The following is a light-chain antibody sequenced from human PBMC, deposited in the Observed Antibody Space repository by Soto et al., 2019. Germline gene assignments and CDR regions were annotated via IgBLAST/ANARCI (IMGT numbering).Light chain of an antibody. CDR1: SSDVGAYNY. J-gene: IGLJ3*02. CDR3: SSFAGSSTWV. Sequence: QSALTQPPSASGSPGQSVTISCTGTSSDVGAYNYVSWYQQHAGKAPKLVIYEVTKRHSGVPDRFSGSKSANTASLTVSGLQPEDEADYYCSSFAGSSTWVFGGGTKLTVL. V-gene: IGLV2-8*01. CDR2: EVT.